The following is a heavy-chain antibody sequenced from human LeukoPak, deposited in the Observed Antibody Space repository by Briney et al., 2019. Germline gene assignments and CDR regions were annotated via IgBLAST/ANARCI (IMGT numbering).Heavy chain of an antibody. CDR2: IRYDGSNK. CDR3: ANVFCTANCYKTLYY. J-gene: IGHJ4*02. Sequence: GGSLRLSCAASGFTFSTNGMHWVRQAPGKGLEWVAFIRYDGSNKYYTDSVKGRFTISRDNSKNTLWLQMNSLRTEDTAVYYCANVFCTANCYKTLYYWGQGALVTVSS. V-gene: IGHV3-30*02. CDR1: GFTFSTNG. D-gene: IGHD2-2*02.